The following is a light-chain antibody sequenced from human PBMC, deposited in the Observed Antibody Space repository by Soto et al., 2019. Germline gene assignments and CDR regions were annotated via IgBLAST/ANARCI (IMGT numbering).Light chain of an antibody. Sequence: QSVLTQPPSVSGAPGQRVTISCTGSSSNIGAGYNVHWYQLFPGTAPKLLIYGNNNRPSGVPDRFSASKSGTSASLAITGLQAEDEADYYCSSYAGSNTVFGTGTKVTVL. CDR3: SSYAGSNTV. CDR1: SSNIGAGYN. V-gene: IGLV1-40*01. J-gene: IGLJ1*01. CDR2: GNN.